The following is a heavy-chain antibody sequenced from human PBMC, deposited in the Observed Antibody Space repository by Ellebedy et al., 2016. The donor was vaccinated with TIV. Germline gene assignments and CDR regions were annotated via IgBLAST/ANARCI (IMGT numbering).Heavy chain of an antibody. Sequence: GGSLRLSXAASGFTFSSYAMSWVRQAPGKGLEWVSGISGSGDSTYYADSVKGRFTISRDNSKNTLYLQMNSLRAEDTAVYYCAKGPTTRYYYMDVWGKGTTVTVSS. CDR2: ISGSGDST. J-gene: IGHJ6*03. V-gene: IGHV3-23*01. D-gene: IGHD1-26*01. CDR1: GFTFSSYA. CDR3: AKGPTTRYYYMDV.